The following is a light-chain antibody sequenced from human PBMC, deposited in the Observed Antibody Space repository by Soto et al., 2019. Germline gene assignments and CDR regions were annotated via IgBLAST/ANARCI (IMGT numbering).Light chain of an antibody. V-gene: IGKV1-5*01. CDR3: QQYNSYWT. CDR1: QSISSW. CDR2: DAS. J-gene: IGKJ1*01. Sequence: DIQMTQSPSTLSASVGDRVTITCRASQSISSWLAWYQQKPGKAPQLLIYDASSLESGVPSRFSGSGPGTEFTLTSSSLQPDDFATYYCQQYNSYWTFGQGTKVEIK.